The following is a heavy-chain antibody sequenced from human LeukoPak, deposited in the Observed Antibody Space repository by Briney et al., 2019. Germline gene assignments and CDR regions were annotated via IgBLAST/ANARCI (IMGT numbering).Heavy chain of an antibody. V-gene: IGHV1-2*02. CDR1: GYTFTGYY. D-gene: IGHD2-15*01. Sequence: ASVKVSCKASGYTFTGYYMHWVRQAPGQGLEWMGWINPNSGGTNYAQKLQGRVTMTRDTSISTAYMELSRLRSDDTAVYYCARAGSQNCSGGSCLLLDAFDIWGQGTMVTVSS. J-gene: IGHJ3*02. CDR3: ARAGSQNCSGGSCLLLDAFDI. CDR2: INPNSGGT.